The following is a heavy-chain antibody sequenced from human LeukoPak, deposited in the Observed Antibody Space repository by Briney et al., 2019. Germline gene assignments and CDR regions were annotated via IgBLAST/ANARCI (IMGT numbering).Heavy chain of an antibody. J-gene: IGHJ4*02. CDR1: GGSISSYY. Sequence: SETLSLTCTVSGGSISSYYWSWIRQPPGKGQELQGYIYYSGSTNYNPSLKRRVTISVDTSKHQFSLKLSSVTAADTAVYYCARGGDGFWSGYYAYWGQGTLVTVSS. V-gene: IGHV4-59*01. CDR2: IYYSGST. CDR3: ARGGDGFWSGYYAY. D-gene: IGHD3-3*01.